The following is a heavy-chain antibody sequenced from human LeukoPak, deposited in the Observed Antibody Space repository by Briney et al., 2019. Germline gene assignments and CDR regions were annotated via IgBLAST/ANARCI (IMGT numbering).Heavy chain of an antibody. CDR2: IKQDGSEK. CDR1: GFTFSSYW. Sequence: GGSLRLSCAASGFTFSSYWMSWVRQAPGKGLEWVANIKQDGSEKYYVDSVKGRFTISRDNAKNSLYLQMNSLRAENTAVYYCARDPKYYDSSGYYRPYYFYYWGQGTLVTVSS. CDR3: ARDPKYYDSSGYYRPYYFYY. V-gene: IGHV3-7*01. J-gene: IGHJ4*02. D-gene: IGHD3-22*01.